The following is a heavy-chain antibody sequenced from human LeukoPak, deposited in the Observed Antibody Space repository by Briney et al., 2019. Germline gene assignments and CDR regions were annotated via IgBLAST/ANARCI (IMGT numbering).Heavy chain of an antibody. V-gene: IGHV3-33*01. CDR3: TILAVASDFDY. D-gene: IGHD6-19*01. CDR1: GFAFSSYG. CDR2: IWYDGSDK. Sequence: GRSLRLSCAVSGFAFSSYGMHWVRQAPGKGLEWVAIIWYDGSDKYYGDSVKGRFTISGDNSKNTLYLQMNSLRAEDTAVYYCTILAVASDFDYWGQGTLVTVSS. J-gene: IGHJ4*02.